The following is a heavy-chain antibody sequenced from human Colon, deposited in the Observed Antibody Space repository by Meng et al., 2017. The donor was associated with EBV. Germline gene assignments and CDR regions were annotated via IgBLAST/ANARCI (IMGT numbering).Heavy chain of an antibody. CDR1: GGCLSGHY. CDR2: INHSGST. J-gene: IGHJ4*02. D-gene: IGHD6-19*01. V-gene: IGHV4-34*01. CDR3: ARLYPPDQWLLTSDTSKY. Sequence: QVEWPQWGGGLWKPSETLSVTCAGYGGCLSGHYWTWIRQPPGKGLEWIGEINHSGSTNYNPYLKSRVTISTDTSKNQFSLKVKSVTAADTAVYFCARLYPPDQWLLTSDTSKYWGQGTLVTVSS.